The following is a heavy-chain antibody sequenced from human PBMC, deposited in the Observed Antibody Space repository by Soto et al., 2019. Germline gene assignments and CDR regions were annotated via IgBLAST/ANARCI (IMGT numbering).Heavy chain of an antibody. CDR2: KTYDGSNK. CDR3: ERAGWGLGDY. D-gene: IGHD1-26*01. Sequence: QVQLVESGGGVVQPGRSLRLSCAASGFMFSSYAMHWVRQAPGKGLEWVAGKTYDGSNKYYADSVKGRFTISRDNSTKTPDVQTNNLSAGDTAVYYGERAGWGLGDYGGQGTVFTVTS. CDR1: GFMFSSYA. V-gene: IGHV3-30-3*01. J-gene: IGHJ4*02.